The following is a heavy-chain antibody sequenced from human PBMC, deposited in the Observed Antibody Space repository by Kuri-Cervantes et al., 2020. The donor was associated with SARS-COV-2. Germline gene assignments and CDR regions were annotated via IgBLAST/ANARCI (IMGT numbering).Heavy chain of an antibody. V-gene: IGHV1-18*01. J-gene: IGHJ6*02. CDR2: ISAYNGNT. Sequence: ASVKVSCKASGYTFTSYGIGWVRQAPGQGLEWMGWISAYNGNTNYAQKLQGRVTMTTDTSTSTVYMELSSLRSEDTAVYYCARDLTTVVTNYYYYGMDVWGQGTTVTVSS. CDR3: ARDLTTVVTNYYYYGMDV. CDR1: GYTFTSYG. D-gene: IGHD4-23*01.